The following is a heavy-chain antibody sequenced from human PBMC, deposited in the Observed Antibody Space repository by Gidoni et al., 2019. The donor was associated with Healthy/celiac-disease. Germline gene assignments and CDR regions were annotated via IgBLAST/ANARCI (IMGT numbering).Heavy chain of an antibody. D-gene: IGHD5-18*01. CDR2: IIPIFGTA. CDR3: ERDSIQRGEYSYGMRYGMDV. J-gene: IGHJ6*02. V-gene: IGHV1-69*06. Sequence: QVQLVQSGAEVKKPGSSVKVSCKASVGTFSSTAISWVRQDTGQGLEWMGGIIPIFGTANYAQKFQGRVKITADKSTSTAYMELSSLRSEDTAVYDCERDSIQRGEYSYGMRYGMDVWGQGTTVTVSS. CDR1: VGTFSSTA.